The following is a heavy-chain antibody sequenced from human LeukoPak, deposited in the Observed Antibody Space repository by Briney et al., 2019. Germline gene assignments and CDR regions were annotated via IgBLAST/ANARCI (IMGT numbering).Heavy chain of an antibody. J-gene: IGHJ2*01. CDR3: ARAPITMIVVVTENWYFGL. D-gene: IGHD3-22*01. CDR1: GFTFSSYE. V-gene: IGHV3-48*03. Sequence: GGSLRLSCAASGFTFSSYEMNWVRQAPGKGLEWVSYISSSGSTIYYADSVKGRFTISRDNAKNSLYLQMNSLRAEDTAVYYCARAPITMIVVVTENWYFGLWGRGTLVTVSS. CDR2: ISSSGSTI.